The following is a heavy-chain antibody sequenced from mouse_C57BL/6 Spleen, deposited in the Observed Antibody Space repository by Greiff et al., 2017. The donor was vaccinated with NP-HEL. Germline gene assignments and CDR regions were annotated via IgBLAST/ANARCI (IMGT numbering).Heavy chain of an antibody. D-gene: IGHD4-1*01. CDR3: ARRVTGTPFDY. Sequence: VQLKQSGPELVKPGASVKISCKASGYTFTDYYMNWVKQSHGKSLEWIGDINPNNGGTSYNQKFKGKATLTVDKSSSTAYMELRSLTSEDSAVYYCARRVTGTPFDYWGQGTTLTVSS. V-gene: IGHV1-26*01. CDR1: GYTFTDYY. CDR2: INPNNGGT. J-gene: IGHJ2*01.